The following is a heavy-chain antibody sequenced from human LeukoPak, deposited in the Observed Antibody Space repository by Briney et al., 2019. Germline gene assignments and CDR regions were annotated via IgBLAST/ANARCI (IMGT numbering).Heavy chain of an antibody. CDR2: INPNSGGT. D-gene: IGHD5-18*01. Sequence: GASVKVLCKASGYTFTGYYMHWVRQAPGEGLEWMGWINPNSGGTNYAQKFQGRVTMTRDTSISTAYMELSRLRSDDTAVYYCARAVVQLWLGFDPWGQGTLVTVSS. CDR1: GYTFTGYY. J-gene: IGHJ5*02. V-gene: IGHV1-2*02. CDR3: ARAVVQLWLGFDP.